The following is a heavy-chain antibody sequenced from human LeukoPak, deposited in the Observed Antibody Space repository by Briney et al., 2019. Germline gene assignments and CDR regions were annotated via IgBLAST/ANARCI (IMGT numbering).Heavy chain of an antibody. CDR1: GFTFSTYG. D-gene: IGHD6-13*01. V-gene: IGHV3-30*18. CDR2: ISYDGSDK. J-gene: IGHJ4*02. CDR3: AKDSGGAAAGIYYLDY. Sequence: PGGSLRLSCAASGFTFSTYGMHWVRQAPGRGLEWVAVISYDGSDKYYADSVKGRFTVSRDNSKNTPYLQMNSLRAEDMALYYCAKDSGGAAAGIYYLDYWGQGTLVTVSS.